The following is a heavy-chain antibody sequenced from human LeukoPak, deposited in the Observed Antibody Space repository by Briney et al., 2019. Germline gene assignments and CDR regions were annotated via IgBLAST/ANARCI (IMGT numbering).Heavy chain of an antibody. J-gene: IGHJ5*02. D-gene: IGHD3-10*01. CDR3: AKESGLWFGELSPDNWFDP. V-gene: IGHV3-23*01. CDR2: ISGSGGST. Sequence: GGSLRLSCAASGFTFSSYGMSWVRQAPGKGLEWVSAISGSGGSTYYADSVKGRFTISKDNSKNTLYLQMNSLRAEDTAVYYCAKESGLWFGELSPDNWFDPWGQGTLVTVSS. CDR1: GFTFSSYG.